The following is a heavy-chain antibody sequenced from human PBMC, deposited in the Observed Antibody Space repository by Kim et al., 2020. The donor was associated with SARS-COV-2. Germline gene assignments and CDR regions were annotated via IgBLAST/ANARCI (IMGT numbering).Heavy chain of an antibody. J-gene: IGHJ4*02. V-gene: IGHV4-34*01. Sequence: NHNPSHKTRVTISVDTSKNQFSRKVNFVTAADTAVYYCARGPIPSGQSDYWGQGILVTVSS. D-gene: IGHD2-15*01. CDR3: ARGPIPSGQSDY.